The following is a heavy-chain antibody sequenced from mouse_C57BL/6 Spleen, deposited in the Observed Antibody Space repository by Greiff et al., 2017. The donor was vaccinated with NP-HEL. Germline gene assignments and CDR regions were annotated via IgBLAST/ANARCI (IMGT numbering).Heavy chain of an antibody. CDR3: ARDEGAMDY. J-gene: IGHJ4*01. Sequence: EVKLQQSGPELVKPGASVKISCKASGYTFTDYYMNWVKQSHGKSLEWIGDINPNNGGTSYNQKFKGKATLTVDKSSSTAYMELRSLTSEDSAVYYCARDEGAMDYWGQGTSVTVSS. V-gene: IGHV1-26*01. CDR2: INPNNGGT. CDR1: GYTFTDYY.